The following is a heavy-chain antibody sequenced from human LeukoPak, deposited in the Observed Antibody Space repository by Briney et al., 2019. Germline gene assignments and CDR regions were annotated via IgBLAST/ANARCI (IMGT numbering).Heavy chain of an antibody. CDR1: GFTFSSYE. CDR2: ISSSGSTI. V-gene: IGHV3-48*03. Sequence: GGSLRLSCAASGFTFSSYEMNWVRQAPGKGLEWVSYISSSGSTIYYADSVKGRFTISRDNAKNSLYLQMNSVRAEDTAVYYCARSSVVVIDFDYWGQGTLVTVSS. CDR3: ARSSVVVIDFDY. J-gene: IGHJ4*02. D-gene: IGHD3-22*01.